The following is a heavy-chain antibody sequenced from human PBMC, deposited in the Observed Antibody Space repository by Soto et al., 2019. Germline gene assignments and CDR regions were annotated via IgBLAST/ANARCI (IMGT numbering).Heavy chain of an antibody. CDR3: ARDYDTGAMVRGAPHYYYMDV. J-gene: IGHJ6*03. CDR1: GYTFTSYG. V-gene: IGHV1-18*01. CDR2: ISAYNGNT. Sequence: QVQLVQSGAEVKKPGASVKVSCKASGYTFTSYGISWVRQAPGQGLEWMGWISAYNGNTNYAQKLQGRVTMTTDTSTSTAYMELRSLRSDDTAVYYCARDYDTGAMVRGAPHYYYMDVWGKGTTVTVSS. D-gene: IGHD3-10*01.